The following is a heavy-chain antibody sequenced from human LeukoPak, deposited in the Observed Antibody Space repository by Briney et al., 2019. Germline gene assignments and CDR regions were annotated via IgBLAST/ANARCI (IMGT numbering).Heavy chain of an antibody. CDR3: AREELGSSLGFDP. Sequence: GRSLRLSCAASGFTFSSYTIHWVRQPPGRGLEWVAVISFDGSNKYYADSVKGRFTISRDNSKNTLYLQMNSLRAEDTAVYYCAREELGSSLGFDPWGQGTLVTVSS. J-gene: IGHJ5*02. V-gene: IGHV3-30-3*01. CDR2: ISFDGSNK. D-gene: IGHD3-16*01. CDR1: GFTFSSYT.